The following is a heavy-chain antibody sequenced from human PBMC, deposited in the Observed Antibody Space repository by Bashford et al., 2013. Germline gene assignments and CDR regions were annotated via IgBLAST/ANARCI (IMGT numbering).Heavy chain of an antibody. V-gene: IGHV4-30-4*01. CDR2: IYYNGDT. J-gene: IGHJ5*02. D-gene: IGHD6-6*01. Sequence: SETLSLTCSVSGDSLKSGGYYWSWIRQVPGKGLEWIGYIYYNGDTHYNPSLRSRVTISVDTSQNQFSLELRFVTAADTAVYYCARNESRDIGPRRFNFFDPWGQGTLVTVSS. CDR1: GDSLKSGGYY. CDR3: ARNESRDIGPRRFNFFDP.